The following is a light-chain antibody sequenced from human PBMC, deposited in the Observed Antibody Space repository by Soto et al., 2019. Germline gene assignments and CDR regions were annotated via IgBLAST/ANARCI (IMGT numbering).Light chain of an antibody. V-gene: IGKV3-20*01. Sequence: EIVMTQSPATLSVSPGGRATHSCRASQSISDTLAWYQQKPGQAPRLLIHGASSRATGTPDRFSGSGSGTDFTLTINRLEPEDFALYYCQQYGSSPPTFGQGTKVDI. CDR1: QSISDT. CDR2: GAS. J-gene: IGKJ1*01. CDR3: QQYGSSPPT.